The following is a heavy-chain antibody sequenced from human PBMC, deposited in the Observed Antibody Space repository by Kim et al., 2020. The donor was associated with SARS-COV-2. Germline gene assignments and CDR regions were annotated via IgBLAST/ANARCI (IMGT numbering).Heavy chain of an antibody. D-gene: IGHD6-19*01. J-gene: IGHJ6*01. CDR2: ISYDGSNK. Sequence: GGSLRLSCAASGFTFSSYAMHWVRQAPGKGLEWVAVISYDGSNKYYADSVKGRFTISRDNSKNTLYLQMNSLRAEDTAVYYCAREEDSSGWYVSYYYYG. V-gene: IGHV3-30*04. CDR1: GFTFSSYA. CDR3: AREEDSSGWYVSYYYYG.